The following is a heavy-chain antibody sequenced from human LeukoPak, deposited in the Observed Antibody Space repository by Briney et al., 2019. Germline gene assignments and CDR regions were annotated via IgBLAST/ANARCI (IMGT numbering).Heavy chain of an antibody. CDR3: AKAIRGDCYSHFQH. CDR2: ISWNSGSI. Sequence: GGSLRLSCAASGFTFDDYAMHWVRQAPGKGLEWVSGISWNSGSIGYADSVKGRFTISRDNAKNYLYLQMNSLRAEDTALYYCAKAIRGDCYSHFQHWGQGTLVTVSS. J-gene: IGHJ1*01. CDR1: GFTFDDYA. V-gene: IGHV3-9*01. D-gene: IGHD2-21*02.